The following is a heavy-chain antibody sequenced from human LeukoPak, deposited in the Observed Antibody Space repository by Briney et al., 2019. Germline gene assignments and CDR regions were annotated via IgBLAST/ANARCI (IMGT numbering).Heavy chain of an antibody. CDR3: ARDLSDY. CDR2: ISYDGSNK. D-gene: IGHD2/OR15-2a*01. CDR1: GFTFSSYA. J-gene: IGHJ4*02. V-gene: IGHV3-30-3*01. Sequence: GGSLRLSCAASGFTFSSYAMHWVRQAPGKGLEWVAVISYDGSNKHYADSVKGRFTISRDNSKNTLYLQMNSLRAEDTAVYYCARDLSDYWGQGTLVTVSS.